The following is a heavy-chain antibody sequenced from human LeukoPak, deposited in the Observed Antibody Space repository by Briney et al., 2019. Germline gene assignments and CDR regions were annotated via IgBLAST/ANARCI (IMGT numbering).Heavy chain of an antibody. CDR1: GFTFSSYA. CDR2: ISGSGGST. CDR3: ARARSSSWYRSPLDY. Sequence: GSLRLSCAASGFTFSSYAMSWVRQAPGKGLEWVSAISGSGGSTYYADSVKGRFTISRDNSKNSLYLQMNSLRAEDTAVYYCARARSSSWYRSPLDYWGQGTLVTVSS. D-gene: IGHD6-13*01. V-gene: IGHV3-23*01. J-gene: IGHJ4*02.